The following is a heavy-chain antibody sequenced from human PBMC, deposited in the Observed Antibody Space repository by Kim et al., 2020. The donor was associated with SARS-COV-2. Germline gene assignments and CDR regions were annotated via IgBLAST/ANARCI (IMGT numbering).Heavy chain of an antibody. V-gene: IGHV1-3*01. Sequence: ASVKVSCKASGYTFTSYAMHWVRQAPGQRLEWMGWINAGNGNTKYSQKFQGRVTITRDTSASTAYMELSSLRSEDTAVYYCARVTSYCSGGSCYSEYAYWGQGTLVTVSS. J-gene: IGHJ4*02. CDR1: GYTFTSYA. D-gene: IGHD2-15*01. CDR2: INAGNGNT. CDR3: ARVTSYCSGGSCYSEYAY.